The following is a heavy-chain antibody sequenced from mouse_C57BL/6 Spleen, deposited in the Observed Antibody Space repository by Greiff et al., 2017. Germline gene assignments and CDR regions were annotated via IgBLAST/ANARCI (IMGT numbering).Heavy chain of an antibody. J-gene: IGHJ4*01. CDR2: IFPGSGST. V-gene: IGHV1-75*01. Sequence: LMESGPELVKPGASVKISCKASGYTFTDYYINWVKQRPGQGLEWIGWIFPGSGSTYYNEKFKGKATLTVDKSSSTAYMLLSSLTSEDSAVYFCSRSGYDALYYAMDYWGQGTSVTVSS. D-gene: IGHD2-3*01. CDR3: SRSGYDALYYAMDY. CDR1: GYTFTDYY.